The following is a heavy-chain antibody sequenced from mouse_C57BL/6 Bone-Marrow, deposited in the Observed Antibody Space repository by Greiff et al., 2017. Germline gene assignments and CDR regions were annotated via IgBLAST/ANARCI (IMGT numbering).Heavy chain of an antibody. Sequence: QVQLQQPGAELVMPGASVKLSCKASGYTFTSYWMHWVKQRPGQGLEWIGEIDPSDCYTNYNQKFKGKSTLTVDKSSSTAYMQLSSLTSEDSAVYYCAGETDYWGQGTTLTVSS. CDR2: IDPSDCYT. CDR1: GYTFTSYW. J-gene: IGHJ2*01. V-gene: IGHV1-69*01. CDR3: AGETDY.